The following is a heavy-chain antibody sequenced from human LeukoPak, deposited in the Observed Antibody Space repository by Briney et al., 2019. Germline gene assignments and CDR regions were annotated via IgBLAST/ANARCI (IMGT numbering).Heavy chain of an antibody. CDR2: INPNRGGGT. Sequence: GASVKVSCKASGYTFTGYYIHWVRQAPGQGLEWMGWINPNRGGGTNYAQKFKGRVTMTRDTSISTAYMELNRLRSDDTAVYYCAAVDLWPTFDYWGQGTLVTVSS. CDR3: AAVDLWPTFDY. V-gene: IGHV1-2*02. D-gene: IGHD3-10*01. J-gene: IGHJ4*02. CDR1: GYTFTGYY.